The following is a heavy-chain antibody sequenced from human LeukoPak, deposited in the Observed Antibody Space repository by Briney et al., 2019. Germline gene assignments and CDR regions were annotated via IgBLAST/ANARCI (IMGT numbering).Heavy chain of an antibody. CDR3: ARDNSIGGRGWWFDP. D-gene: IGHD4-23*01. CDR1: GYTFTNYY. Sequence: ASVNVSCKASGYTFTNYYMHWVRQAPGQGLEWMGLINPSGGSTSYAEKFQGRVIMTRDMSTTTDYMELSSLRSEDTAVYYCARDNSIGGRGWWFDPWGQGTLVTVSS. V-gene: IGHV1-46*01. CDR2: INPSGGST. J-gene: IGHJ5*02.